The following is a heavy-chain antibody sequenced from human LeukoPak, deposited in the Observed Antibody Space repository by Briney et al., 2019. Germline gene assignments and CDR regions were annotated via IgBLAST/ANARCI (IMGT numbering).Heavy chain of an antibody. D-gene: IGHD3-10*01. J-gene: IGHJ4*02. CDR2: ISDTGDST. V-gene: IGHV3-23*01. CDR1: GFTFSSYA. Sequence: PGGSLRLSCAASGFTFSSYAMSWVRQAPGKGLEWVSAISDTGDSTHYADSVKGRFTISRDNSKNTLYLQMNSLRAEDTAVYYCAKEGSGSFDNLDYWGQGTLVTVSS. CDR3: AKEGSGSFDNLDY.